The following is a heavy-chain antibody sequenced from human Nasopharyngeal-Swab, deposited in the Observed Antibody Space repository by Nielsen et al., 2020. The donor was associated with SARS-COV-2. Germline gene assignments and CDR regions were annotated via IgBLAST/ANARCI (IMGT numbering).Heavy chain of an antibody. CDR2: FDPEDGET. Sequence: ASVKVSCKVSGYTLTELSMHWVRQAPGKGLEWMGGFDPEDGETIYAQKFQGRVTMTEDTSTDPAYMELSSLRSEDTAVYYCARDGGYCSGGSCYLPSNYYYGMDVWGQGTTVTVSS. D-gene: IGHD2-15*01. CDR3: ARDGGYCSGGSCYLPSNYYYGMDV. CDR1: GYTLTELS. V-gene: IGHV1-24*01. J-gene: IGHJ6*02.